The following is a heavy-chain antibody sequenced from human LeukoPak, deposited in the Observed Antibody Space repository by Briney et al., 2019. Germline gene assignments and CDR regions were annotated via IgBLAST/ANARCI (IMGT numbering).Heavy chain of an antibody. CDR3: ARVAGGYCSSTSCSGYFQH. J-gene: IGHJ1*01. CDR1: GGTFSSYA. CDR2: IVPIFGTA. V-gene: IGHV1-69*01. D-gene: IGHD2-2*01. Sequence: SVKVSCKASGGTFSSYAISWVRQAPGQGLEWMGGIVPIFGTANYAQKFQGRVTITADESTSTAYMELSSLGSEDTAVYYCARVAGGYCSSTSCSGYFQHWGQGTLVTVSS.